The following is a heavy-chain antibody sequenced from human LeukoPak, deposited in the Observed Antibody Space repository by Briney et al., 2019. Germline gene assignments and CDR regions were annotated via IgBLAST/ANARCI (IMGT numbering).Heavy chain of an antibody. Sequence: PSETLSLTCAVYGGSFSGYYWSWIRQLPGKGLEWIGEINHSGSTNYHPSLKSRVTISVDTSKNQFSLKLSSVTAADTAVYYCARDNNSSSWPHWGQGTLVTVSS. J-gene: IGHJ4*02. CDR1: GGSFSGYY. CDR2: INHSGST. V-gene: IGHV4-34*01. D-gene: IGHD6-13*01. CDR3: ARDNNSSSWPH.